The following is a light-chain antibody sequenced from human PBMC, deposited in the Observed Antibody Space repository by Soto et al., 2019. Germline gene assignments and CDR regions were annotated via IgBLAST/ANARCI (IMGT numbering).Light chain of an antibody. J-gene: IGLJ1*01. CDR1: SSDFGTYNY. V-gene: IGLV2-14*01. Sequence: QSALTQPASVSGSPGQSITISCTGTSSDFGTYNYVSWYQLHPGKAPKLIVYEVSNRPSGVSNRFSGFKSGNTASLTISGLQDEDEADYYCSSYTSSSTYVFGTGTKVTVL. CDR3: SSYTSSSTYV. CDR2: EVS.